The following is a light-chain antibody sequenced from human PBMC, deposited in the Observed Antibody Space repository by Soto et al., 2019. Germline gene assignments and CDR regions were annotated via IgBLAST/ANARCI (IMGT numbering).Light chain of an antibody. J-gene: IGKJ5*01. CDR2: GAS. V-gene: IGKV3-20*01. CDR3: QAGT. Sequence: EIVLTQSPGTLSFSPGERATLSCRASQSISSKFLAWYQQKPGQSPRLLIYGASSRAFGIPDRFSGSGSGTDFTLTISRLEPEDFAVYYCQAGTFGQGTRLEI. CDR1: QSISSKF.